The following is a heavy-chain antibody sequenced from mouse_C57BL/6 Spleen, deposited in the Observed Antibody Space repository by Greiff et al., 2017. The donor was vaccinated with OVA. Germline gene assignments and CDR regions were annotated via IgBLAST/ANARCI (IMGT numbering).Heavy chain of an antibody. V-gene: IGHV2-5*01. CDR3: AKKKGYYDAYFDV. Sequence: QVQLQQSGPGLVQPSQRLSITCTVSGFSLTSYGVHWVRQSPGKGLEWLGVIWRGGSTAYNADFMSSLSTTKADSKSQVIFKMNRLQAYDTAIYDSAKKKGYYDAYFDVWGTGTTVTVSS. CDR1: GFSLTSYG. J-gene: IGHJ1*03. CDR2: IWRGGST. D-gene: IGHD2-4*01.